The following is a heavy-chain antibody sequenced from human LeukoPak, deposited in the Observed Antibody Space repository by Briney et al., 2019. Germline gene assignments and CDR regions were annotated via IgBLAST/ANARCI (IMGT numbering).Heavy chain of an antibody. CDR2: ISSSSSYI. CDR3: ARDIGNGDYVDAFDI. CDR1: GFTFSSYS. Sequence: GGSLRLSCAASGFTFSSYSMNWVRQAPGMGLEWVSSISSSSSYIYYADSVKGRFTISRDNAKNSLYLQMNSLRAEDTAVYYCARDIGNGDYVDAFDIWGQGTMVTVSS. D-gene: IGHD4-17*01. J-gene: IGHJ3*02. V-gene: IGHV3-21*01.